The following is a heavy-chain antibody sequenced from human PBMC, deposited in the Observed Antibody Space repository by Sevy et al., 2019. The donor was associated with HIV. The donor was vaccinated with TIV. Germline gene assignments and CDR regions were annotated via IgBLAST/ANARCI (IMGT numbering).Heavy chain of an antibody. Sequence: GESLKISCKASGYRFTSYWIAWVRQMPGKGLEWMGIIYPGDSETRYSPSFQGQVTISADKSISTAYLQSSSLRASDTAMFFCARRGYDTSGYPQYYFDYWGQGTLVTVSS. CDR3: ARRGYDTSGYPQYYFDY. J-gene: IGHJ4*02. CDR2: IYPGDSET. V-gene: IGHV5-51*01. D-gene: IGHD3-22*01. CDR1: GYRFTSYW.